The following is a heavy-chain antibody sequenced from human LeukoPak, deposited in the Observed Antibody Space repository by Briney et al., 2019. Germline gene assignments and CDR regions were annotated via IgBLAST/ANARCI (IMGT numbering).Heavy chain of an antibody. J-gene: IGHJ6*02. CDR2: LNPSGGST. CDR3: ASVYNYGMDV. CDR1: GYTVTSNY. Sequence: ASVKVSCKASGYTVTSNYMHWVRQAPGQGLEWMGILNPSGGSTSYAQKFQGRATLTRATSTSTVYMELSSLRSEDTAVYYCASVYNYGMDVWGQGTTVIVSS. V-gene: IGHV1-46*01.